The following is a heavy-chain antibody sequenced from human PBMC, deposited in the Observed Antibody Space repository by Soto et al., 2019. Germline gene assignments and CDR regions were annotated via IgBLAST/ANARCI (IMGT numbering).Heavy chain of an antibody. J-gene: IGHJ4*02. CDR3: ARLVDINSCTLQW. CDR1: GVSVSSDDYY. Sequence: SATLSLACSVSGVSVSSDDYYWNWIRQPPWKGLEWIGYNHIRGRTNYNPSLGSLVAISLDTSKNQFSLTLTSVTAADKAIHYCARLVDINSCTLQWWGQRNLVT. D-gene: IGHD2-2*01. V-gene: IGHV4-61*08. CDR2: NHIRGRT.